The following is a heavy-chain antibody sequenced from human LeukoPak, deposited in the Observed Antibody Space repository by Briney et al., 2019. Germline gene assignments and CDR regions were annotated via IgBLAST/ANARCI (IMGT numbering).Heavy chain of an antibody. J-gene: IGHJ4*02. D-gene: IGHD6-19*01. V-gene: IGHV3-21*01. CDR3: ARDNSPKYSSGWYDYGY. CDR2: ISSSSSYI. CDR1: GFTFSSYS. Sequence: PGGSLRLSCAASGFTFSSYSMNWVRQAPGKGLEWLSSISSSSSYIYYADSVKGRFTISRDNAKHSLYLQMNSLRAEDTAVYYCARDNSPKYSSGWYDYGYWGQGTLVTVSS.